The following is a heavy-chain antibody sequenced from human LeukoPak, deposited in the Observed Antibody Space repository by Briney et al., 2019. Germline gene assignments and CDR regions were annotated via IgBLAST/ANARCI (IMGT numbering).Heavy chain of an antibody. Sequence: ASVKVSCKDSGYTFTSYGISWVRQAPGQGLEWMGWISAYNGNTNYAQKLQGRVTMTTDTSTSTAYMELRSLRSDDTAVYYCARDREHSSGWYQIPFDYWGQGTLVTVSS. CDR2: ISAYNGNT. D-gene: IGHD6-19*01. CDR1: GYTFTSYG. J-gene: IGHJ4*02. V-gene: IGHV1-18*01. CDR3: ARDREHSSGWYQIPFDY.